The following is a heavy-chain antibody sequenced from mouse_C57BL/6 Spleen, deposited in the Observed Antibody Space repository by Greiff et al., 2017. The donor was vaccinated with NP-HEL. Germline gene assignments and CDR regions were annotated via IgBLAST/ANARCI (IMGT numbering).Heavy chain of an antibody. D-gene: IGHD3-3*01. CDR3: ARAGLSWFAY. J-gene: IGHJ3*01. CDR1: GYSITSGYY. V-gene: IGHV3-6*01. Sequence: ESGPGLVKPSQSLSLTCSVTGYSITSGYYWNWIRQFPGNKLEWMGYISYDGSNNYNPSLKNRISITRDTSKNQFFLKLNSVTTEDTATYYCARAGLSWFAYWGQGTLVTVSA. CDR2: ISYDGSN.